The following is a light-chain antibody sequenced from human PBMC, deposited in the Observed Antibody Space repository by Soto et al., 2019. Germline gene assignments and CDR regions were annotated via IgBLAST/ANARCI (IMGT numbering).Light chain of an antibody. J-gene: IGKJ1*01. CDR2: SAS. Sequence: EIVMTQSPATLSVSPGEGGTLSCRATESVNTNVAWYQQKPGQAPRLLIYSASIRATGTPAGFSGSGSGTEFTLTISSLQSEDFAVYYCQQYNNWPLTFGQVTKVEIK. V-gene: IGKV3-15*01. CDR3: QQYNNWPLT. CDR1: ESVNTN.